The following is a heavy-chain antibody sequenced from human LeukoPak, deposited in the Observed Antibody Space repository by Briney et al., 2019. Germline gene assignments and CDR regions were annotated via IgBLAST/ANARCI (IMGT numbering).Heavy chain of an antibody. CDR2: IYYSGST. V-gene: IGHV4-59*01. D-gene: IGHD1-1*01. J-gene: IGHJ3*02. CDR1: GVSISPYY. Sequence: PSETLSLTCTVSGVSISPYYWSWIRQPPGKGLEWIGYIYYSGSTNYNPSLKSRVTISVDTSKNQFSLKLSSVTAADTAVYYCARELEGFDIWGQGTMVTVSS. CDR3: ARELEGFDI.